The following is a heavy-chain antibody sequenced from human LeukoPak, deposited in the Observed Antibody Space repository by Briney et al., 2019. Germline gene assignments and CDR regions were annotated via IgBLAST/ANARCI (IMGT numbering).Heavy chain of an antibody. V-gene: IGHV3-7*01. CDR2: IKQDGSER. Sequence: PGGSLRLSCAASGFTFSSYWMSWVRQAPGKGLEWVANIKQDGSERYYVDSVKGRFTISRDNAKNSLYLQMNSLRAEDTAVYYCATRRDRSVLRYFDWFPGAFDIWGQGTMVTVSS. CDR1: GFTFSSYW. CDR3: ATRRDRSVLRYFDWFPGAFDI. J-gene: IGHJ3*02. D-gene: IGHD3-9*01.